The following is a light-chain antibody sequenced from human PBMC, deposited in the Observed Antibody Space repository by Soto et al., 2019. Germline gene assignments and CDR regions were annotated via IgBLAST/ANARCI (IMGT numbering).Light chain of an antibody. Sequence: DIHMTQSPSTLSASVGDRVTITCRASQSISSWLAWYQQKPGKAPKLLIYKASSLQIGVPSRFSGSGSGTEFTLTISSLQSEDFAVYYCHQYNHWLTWTFGQGTKVDIK. CDR1: QSISSW. CDR3: HQYNHWLTWT. V-gene: IGKV1-5*03. CDR2: KAS. J-gene: IGKJ1*01.